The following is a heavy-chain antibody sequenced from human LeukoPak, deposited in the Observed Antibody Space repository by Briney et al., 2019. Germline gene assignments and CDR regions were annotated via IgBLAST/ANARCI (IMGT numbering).Heavy chain of an antibody. D-gene: IGHD3-10*01. V-gene: IGHV3-23*01. Sequence: GGSLRLSCAASGFTFSSYAMSWVRQAPGKGLEWVSAISGSGGSTYYADSVKGRFTISRDNSKNTLYLQMNSLRAEDTAVYYCAKDSSNYYGSGSYFTPDYWGQGTLVTVSS. J-gene: IGHJ4*02. CDR2: ISGSGGST. CDR3: AKDSSNYYGSGSYFTPDY. CDR1: GFTFSSYA.